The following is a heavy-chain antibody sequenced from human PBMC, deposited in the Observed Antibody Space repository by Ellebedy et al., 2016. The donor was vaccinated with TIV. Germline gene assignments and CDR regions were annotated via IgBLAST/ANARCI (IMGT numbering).Heavy chain of an antibody. J-gene: IGHJ4*02. D-gene: IGHD3-10*01. CDR2: INHSGST. V-gene: IGHV4-34*01. CDR3: VTSNGSGSHGAY. CDR1: GGSFSGYY. Sequence: SETLSLXCAVYGGSFSGYYWSWIRQPPGKGLEWIGEINHSGSTNYNPSLKSRVTISVDTSKNQFSLKLSSVTAADTAVYYCVTSNGSGSHGAYWGQGTLVTVSS.